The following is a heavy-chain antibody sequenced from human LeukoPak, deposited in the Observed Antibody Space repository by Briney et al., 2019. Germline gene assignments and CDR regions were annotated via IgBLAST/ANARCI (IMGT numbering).Heavy chain of an antibody. CDR3: ARGKTYSSSWSGLGWFDP. CDR1: GFTFSSYS. CDR2: ISSSSSYI. Sequence: GGSLRLSCAASGFTFSSYSMNWVRQAPGKGLEWVSSISSSSSYIYYADSVKGRFTISRDNAKNSLYLQMNSLRAEDTAVYYCARGKTYSSSWSGLGWFDPWGQGTLVTVSS. J-gene: IGHJ5*02. D-gene: IGHD6-13*01. V-gene: IGHV3-21*01.